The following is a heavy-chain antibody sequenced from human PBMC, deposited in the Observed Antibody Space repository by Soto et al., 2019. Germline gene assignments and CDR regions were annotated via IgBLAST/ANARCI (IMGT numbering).Heavy chain of an antibody. CDR1: GGSISSGGYY. CDR3: ARDSFNAPLLWFGWGYYYGMDV. J-gene: IGHJ6*02. Sequence: SETLSLTCTVSGGSISSGGYYWSWIRQHPGKGLEWIGYIYYSGSTYYNPSLKSRVTISVDTSKNQFSLKLSSVTAADTAVYYCARDSFNAPLLWFGWGYYYGMDVWGQGTTVTVSS. V-gene: IGHV4-31*03. D-gene: IGHD3-10*01. CDR2: IYYSGST.